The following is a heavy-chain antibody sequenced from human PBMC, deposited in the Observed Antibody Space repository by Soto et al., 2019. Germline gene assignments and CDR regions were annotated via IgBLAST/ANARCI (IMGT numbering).Heavy chain of an antibody. J-gene: IGHJ4*02. V-gene: IGHV1-69*13. CDR2: IIPIFGTA. CDR1: GGTFSSYA. Sequence: SVKVSCKASGGTFSSYAISWVRQAPGQGLEWMGGIIPIFGTANYAQKFQGRVTITADESTSTAYMELSSLRSEDTAVYYCASGREQSGDDSNYFDYWGQGTLLTVSS. CDR3: ASGREQSGDDSNYFDY. D-gene: IGHD5-12*01.